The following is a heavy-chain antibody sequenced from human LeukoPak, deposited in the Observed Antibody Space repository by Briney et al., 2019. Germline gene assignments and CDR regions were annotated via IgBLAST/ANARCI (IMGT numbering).Heavy chain of an antibody. D-gene: IGHD1-26*01. V-gene: IGHV3-7*01. CDR2: IHKAGTES. J-gene: IGHJ4*02. CDR3: ARVGTWELQRVFDY. Sequence: PGGSLRLSCAASGFTLTDYWMTWVRKVPGKGLEGVANIHKAGTESYYVDSVKGRFAISRDNAKNSLNLQLSSLRVDDTAVYYCARVGTWELQRVFDYWGQGTLVTVSS. CDR1: GFTLTDYW.